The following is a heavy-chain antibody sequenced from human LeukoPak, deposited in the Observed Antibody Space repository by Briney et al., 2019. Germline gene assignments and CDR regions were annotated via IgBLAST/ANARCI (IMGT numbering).Heavy chain of an antibody. Sequence: SETLSLTCTVSGASIISGNHFWGWVRQPPGKRLEWIGSWHHSGITDYNPSLKSRVTIVADTSKNQFSLKLASVAAADSAVYFCARQYEFWGQGTLVTVSS. CDR1: GASIISGNHF. V-gene: IGHV4-39*01. CDR2: WHHSGIT. D-gene: IGHD3-10*01. J-gene: IGHJ4*02. CDR3: ARQYEF.